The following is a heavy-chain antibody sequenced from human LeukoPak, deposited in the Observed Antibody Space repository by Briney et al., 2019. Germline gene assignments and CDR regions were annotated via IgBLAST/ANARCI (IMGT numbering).Heavy chain of an antibody. CDR3: ARTTMVRGTYYMDV. Sequence: PSETLSLTCSVSDDSITMYYWTWIWQPPGKGLEWIGYVDHTGSTNFNPSLNGRVSISRDTTKNLFSLKLSSVTAADTAVYYCARTTMVRGTYYMDVWGKGTTVTVSS. V-gene: IGHV4-59*01. CDR1: DDSITMYY. J-gene: IGHJ6*03. CDR2: VDHTGST. D-gene: IGHD3-10*01.